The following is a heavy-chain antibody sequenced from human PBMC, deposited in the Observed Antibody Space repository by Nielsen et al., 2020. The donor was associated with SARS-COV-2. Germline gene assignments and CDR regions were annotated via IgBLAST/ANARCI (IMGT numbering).Heavy chain of an antibody. J-gene: IGHJ6*02. CDR1: GFTFSSYG. CDR3: ARDEYGDYSSVDYYYYYGMDV. Sequence: GESLKISCAASGFTFSSYGMHWVRQAPGKGLEWVAVIWYDGSNKYYADSVKGRFTISRDNSKNTLYLQMNSLRAEDTAVYYCARDEYGDYSSVDYYYYYGMDVWGQGTTVTVSS. D-gene: IGHD4-17*01. CDR2: IWYDGSNK. V-gene: IGHV3-33*01.